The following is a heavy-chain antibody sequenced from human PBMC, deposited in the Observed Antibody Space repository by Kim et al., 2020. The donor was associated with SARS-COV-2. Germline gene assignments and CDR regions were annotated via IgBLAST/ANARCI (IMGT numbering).Heavy chain of an antibody. J-gene: IGHJ6*02. Sequence: SKIYGDSVKGRFTISRDNAKNTLYLQMNSLRAEDTAVYYCARGNYHGMDVWGQGTTVTVSS. CDR3: ARGNYHGMDV. V-gene: IGHV3-74*01. CDR2: SK.